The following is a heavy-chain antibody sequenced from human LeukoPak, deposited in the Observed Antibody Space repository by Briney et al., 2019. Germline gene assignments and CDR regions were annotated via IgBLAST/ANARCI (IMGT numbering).Heavy chain of an antibody. CDR3: ARLNYCGGDCYPGFDY. D-gene: IGHD2-21*01. Sequence: PSETLSLTCTVSGGSISSSSYYWGWIRQPPGKGLEWIGSIYYSGSTYYNPSLKSRVTISVDTSKNQFSLKLSSVTAADTAVYYCARLNYCGGDCYPGFDYWGQGTLVTVSS. J-gene: IGHJ4*02. V-gene: IGHV4-39*01. CDR2: IYYSGST. CDR1: GGSISSSSYY.